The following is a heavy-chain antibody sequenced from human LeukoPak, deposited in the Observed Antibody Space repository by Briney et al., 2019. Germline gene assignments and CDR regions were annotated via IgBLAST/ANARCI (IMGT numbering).Heavy chain of an antibody. CDR2: ISGSGGST. D-gene: IGHD3-3*01. J-gene: IGHJ1*01. CDR3: AKLSVLRFLEWLAESPEYFQH. Sequence: PGGSLRLSCAASGFTFSSYAMSWVRQAPVKVLEWVSAISGSGGSTYYADSVKGRFTISRDNSKNTLYLQMNSLRAEDTAVYYCAKLSVLRFLEWLAESPEYFQHWGQGTLVTVSS. V-gene: IGHV3-23*01. CDR1: GFTFSSYA.